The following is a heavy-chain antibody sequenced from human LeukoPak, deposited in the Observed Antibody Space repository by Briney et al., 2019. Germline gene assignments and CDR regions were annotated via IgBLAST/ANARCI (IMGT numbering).Heavy chain of an antibody. D-gene: IGHD3-10*01. J-gene: IGHJ5*02. CDR1: GYTFTCYY. V-gene: IGHV1-46*01. Sequence: ASVKVSCKASGYTFTCYYIHWVRQAPGQGLEWMGLVNPSGGTTLYAQKFQGRVTMTRDTSTSTVYLEVGSLRSEDTAVYYCARNALRGVQYNWFDTWGQGTLVTVSS. CDR3: ARNALRGVQYNWFDT. CDR2: VNPSGGTT.